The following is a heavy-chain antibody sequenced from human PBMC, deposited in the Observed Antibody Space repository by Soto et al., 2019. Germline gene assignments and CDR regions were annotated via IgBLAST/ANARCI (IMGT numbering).Heavy chain of an antibody. D-gene: IGHD2-21*02. J-gene: IGHJ4*02. CDR2: ISGSGSKP. CDR1: GFTFSSYA. CDR3: AKTASMTFRDGFDH. V-gene: IGHV3-23*01. Sequence: EVQVLESGGGLVQPGGSLRLSCAASGFTFSSYAMNWVRQAPGQGLEWVSAISGSGSKPYYADSVKGRFTISRDNSKNTLYLQMNSLRAEDTALYYCAKTASMTFRDGFDHWGQGTLVTVSS.